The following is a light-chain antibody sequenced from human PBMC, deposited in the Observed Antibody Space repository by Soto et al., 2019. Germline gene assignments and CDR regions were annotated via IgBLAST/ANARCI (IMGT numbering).Light chain of an antibody. CDR1: QSVSSSY. J-gene: IGKJ5*01. CDR3: QQYGSSPPVT. Sequence: EIVLTQSPGTLSLSPGERATLSCRDSQSVSSSYLAWYPQTPGQAPRLLIYGASGRATGIPDRFSGSGSGTDFTLTINRLEPEDFSVYYCQQYGSSPPVTFGQGTRLEI. CDR2: GAS. V-gene: IGKV3-20*01.